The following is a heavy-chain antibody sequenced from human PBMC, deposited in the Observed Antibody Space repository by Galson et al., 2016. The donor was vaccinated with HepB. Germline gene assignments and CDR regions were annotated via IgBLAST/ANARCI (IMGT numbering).Heavy chain of an antibody. CDR2: SYYSGST. V-gene: IGHV4-31*03. CDR3: ARAAGVRGETWDFDY. D-gene: IGHD3-10*01. CDR1: GGSISTGGYY. Sequence: TLSLTCTVSGGSISTGGYYWSWIRQHPGKGLEWIGYSYYSGSTYYNPSLKSRVIISVDTSKNQFSLKLSSVSAADMAVYYCARAAGVRGETWDFDYWGQGTLATVSP. J-gene: IGHJ4*02.